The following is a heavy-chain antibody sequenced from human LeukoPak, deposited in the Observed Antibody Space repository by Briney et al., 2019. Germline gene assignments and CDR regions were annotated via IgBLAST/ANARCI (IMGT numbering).Heavy chain of an antibody. D-gene: IGHD5-18*01. CDR3: AIRRGYSYGYGP. J-gene: IGHJ4*02. CDR1: GGSFSGYY. Sequence: PSETLSLTCAVYGGSFSGYYWSWIRQPPGKGLEWIGEINHSGSTNYNPSLKSRVTISVDTSKNQFSLKLSSVTAADTAVYYCAIRRGYSYGYGPWGRGTLVTVSS. V-gene: IGHV4-34*01. CDR2: INHSGST.